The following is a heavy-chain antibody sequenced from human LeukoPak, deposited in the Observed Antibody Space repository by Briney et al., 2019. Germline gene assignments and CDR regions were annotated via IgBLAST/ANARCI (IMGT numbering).Heavy chain of an antibody. J-gene: IGHJ6*03. CDR1: GFTFDDYG. D-gene: IGHD3-3*01. V-gene: IGHV3-20*04. CDR2: INWNGGST. CDR3: ARDGAIFVVVIGDYYYYMDV. Sequence: RPGGSLRLSCAASGFTFDDYGMSWVRQAPGKGLEWVSGINWNGGSTVYADSVKGRFTISRDNAKNSLYLQMNSLRAEDTALYYCARDGAIFVVVIGDYYYYMDVWGKGTTVTVSS.